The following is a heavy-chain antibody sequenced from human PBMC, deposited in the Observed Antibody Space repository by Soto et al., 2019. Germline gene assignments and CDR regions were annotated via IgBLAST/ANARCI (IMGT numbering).Heavy chain of an antibody. CDR3: AREPYYDFWSGYYIRKHFDY. CDR2: IWYDGSNK. V-gene: IGHV3-33*01. Sequence: GGSLRLSCAASGFTFSSYGMHWVRQAPGKGLEWVAVIWYDGSNKYYADSVKGRFTISRDNSKNTLYLQMNSLRAEDTAVYYCAREPYYDFWSGYYIRKHFDYWGQGTLVTVSS. D-gene: IGHD3-3*01. CDR1: GFTFSSYG. J-gene: IGHJ4*02.